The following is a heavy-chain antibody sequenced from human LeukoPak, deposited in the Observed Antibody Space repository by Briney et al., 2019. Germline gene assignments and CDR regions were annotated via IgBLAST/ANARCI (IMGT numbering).Heavy chain of an antibody. J-gene: IGHJ3*02. CDR1: GYTFTSYG. D-gene: IGHD3-22*01. CDR3: ARGYYYDSSGYYSRDDAFDI. CDR2: ISAYKGNT. Sequence: ASVKVSSKASGYTFTSYGISWVRQTPGQGLEWMGWISAYKGNTNYAQKLQSRVTMTTDTSTSTSYMELRSLRSDDTAVYYCARGYYYDSSGYYSRDDAFDIWGQGTMVTVSS. V-gene: IGHV1-18*01.